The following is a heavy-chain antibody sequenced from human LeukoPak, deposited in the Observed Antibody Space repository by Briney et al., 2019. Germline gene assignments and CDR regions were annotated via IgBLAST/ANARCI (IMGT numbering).Heavy chain of an antibody. D-gene: IGHD3-10*01. Sequence: GGSLRLSCAASGFTFSSYAMSWVRLAPGKGLEWVSAISGSGATTYYADSVRGRFTISRDKSNNTLYLQMNSLRAEDTAVYYCAKDYAYYYGSGIGGFEYWGQGTLVTVSS. CDR3: AKDYAYYYGSGIGGFEY. J-gene: IGHJ4*02. CDR2: ISGSGATT. V-gene: IGHV3-23*01. CDR1: GFTFSSYA.